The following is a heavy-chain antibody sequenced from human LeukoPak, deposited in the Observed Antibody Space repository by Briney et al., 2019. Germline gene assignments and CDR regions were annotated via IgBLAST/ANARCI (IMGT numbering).Heavy chain of an antibody. CDR3: ARAPSITGRSCEDI. V-gene: IGHV3-23*01. D-gene: IGHD1-20*01. CDR2: ISGSGGST. Sequence: PGGSLRLSCAASGFTFSSYAMSWVRQAPGKGLEWVSAISGSGGSTYYADSVKGRFTISRDNSKNTLYLQMNSLRAEDTAVYYCARAPSITGRSCEDIWGQGTMVTVSS. J-gene: IGHJ3*02. CDR1: GFTFSSYA.